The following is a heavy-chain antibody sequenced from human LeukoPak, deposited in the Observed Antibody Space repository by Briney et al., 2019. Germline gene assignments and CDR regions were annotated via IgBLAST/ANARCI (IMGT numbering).Heavy chain of an antibody. CDR2: ISSSSSYT. J-gene: IGHJ4*02. CDR3: ARTVYDILTGFGY. V-gene: IGHV3-11*06. CDR1: GFTFSDYY. Sequence: GGSLRLSCAASGFTFSDYYMSWIRQAPGKGLEWVSYISSSSSYTNYADSVKGRFTISRDDAKNSLYLQMNSLRAEDTAVYYCARTVYDILTGFGYWGQGTLVTFSS. D-gene: IGHD3-9*01.